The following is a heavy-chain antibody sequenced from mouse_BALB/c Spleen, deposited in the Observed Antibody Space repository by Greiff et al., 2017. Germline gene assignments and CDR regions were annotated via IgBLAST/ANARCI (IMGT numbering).Heavy chain of an antibody. V-gene: IGHV5-17*02. CDR3: ARSDSSCPWCAY. D-gene: IGHD3-2*01. J-gene: IGHJ3*01. Sequence: EVKLVESGGGLVQPGGSRKLSCAASGFTFSSFGMHWVRQAPEKGLEWVAYISSGSSTIYYADTVKGRFTISRDNPKNTLFLQMTSLRSEDTAMYYCARSDSSCPWCAYWGQGTLVTVSA. CDR2: ISSGSSTI. CDR1: GFTFSSFG.